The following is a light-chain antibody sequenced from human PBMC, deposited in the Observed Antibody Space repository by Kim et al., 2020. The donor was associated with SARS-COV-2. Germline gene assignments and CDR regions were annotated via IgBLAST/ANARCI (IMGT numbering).Light chain of an antibody. J-gene: IGKJ4*01. V-gene: IGKV3-15*01. CDR3: QQYSDWPLT. CDR1: QSVSSN. CDR2: GAS. Sequence: VSPWERATLPCRASQSVSSNLAWYQQKPGQAPRLLIYGASTRATGIPVRFSGSGSGTEFTLTISSLQSEDFVVYYCQQYSDWPLTFGGGTKVDIK.